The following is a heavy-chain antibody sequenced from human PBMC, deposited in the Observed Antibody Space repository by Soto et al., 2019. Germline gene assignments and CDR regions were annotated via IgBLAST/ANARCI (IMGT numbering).Heavy chain of an antibody. V-gene: IGHV3-7*04. J-gene: IGHJ4*02. CDR1: GFTFSNTW. Sequence: EGQLVQSGGGLVQPGGSLRLSCAASGFTFSNTWMSWVRQAPGKGREGVGTINQDGSETYLVDSVKGRFTISRDNAQNSVFLQMSTLRAEDTAVYYCARDNGYSYGCDIWGQGTLVTVAS. CDR3: ARDNGYSYGCDI. D-gene: IGHD5-18*01. CDR2: INQDGSET.